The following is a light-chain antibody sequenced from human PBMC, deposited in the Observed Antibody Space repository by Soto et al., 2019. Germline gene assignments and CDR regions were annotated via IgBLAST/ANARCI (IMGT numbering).Light chain of an antibody. V-gene: IGLV2-8*01. CDR1: SSDVGGYNY. CDR3: ISYAGSHNYV. J-gene: IGLJ1*01. Sequence: QSVLTQPPSASGSPGQSVTISCTGTSSDVGGYNYVSWYQQHPGKAPKLMIYEVSKRPSGVPDRFSGSKSGSTASLTVSVLQAEDEADYHCISYAGSHNYVFGTGTKVTVL. CDR2: EVS.